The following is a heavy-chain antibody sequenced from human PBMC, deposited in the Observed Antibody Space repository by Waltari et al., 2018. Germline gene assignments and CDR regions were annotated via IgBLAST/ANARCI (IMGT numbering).Heavy chain of an antibody. Sequence: QVQLQESGPGLVKPSETLSLTCTVSAASISSSSWIWTRRPPGKGLEWIGYIYFPGSTNYNPSLKSRVTISVDTSKNQFSLKLSSVTAADTAVYYCARVKYSYGWLPIDYWGQGTLVTVSS. D-gene: IGHD5-18*01. CDR2: IYFPGST. J-gene: IGHJ4*02. V-gene: IGHV4-59*01. CDR3: ARVKYSYGWLPIDY. CDR1: AASISSSS.